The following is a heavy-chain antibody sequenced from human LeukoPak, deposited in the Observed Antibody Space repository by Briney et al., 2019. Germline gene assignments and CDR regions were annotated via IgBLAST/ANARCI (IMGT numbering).Heavy chain of an antibody. CDR1: GASINSRTYY. J-gene: IGHJ5*02. Sequence: PSETLSLTCTVSGASINSRTYYWAWIRQPPGKGLEWIGNIYYTGSTNYNPSLKSRVTISVDTSKNQFSLKLSSVTAADTAVYYCARGRTRTYSSRACWFDPWGQGTLVTVSS. D-gene: IGHD6-13*01. CDR2: IYYTGST. CDR3: ARGRTRTYSSRACWFDP. V-gene: IGHV4-39*07.